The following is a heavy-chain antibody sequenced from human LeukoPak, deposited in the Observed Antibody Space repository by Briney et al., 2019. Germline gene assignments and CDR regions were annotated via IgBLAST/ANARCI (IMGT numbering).Heavy chain of an antibody. Sequence: ASVKVSCKASRYTFTRYGITSVRQAPGQHLECMGWISAYNGNTKYAQSVQGRGTMTTDTSTSTAYMERRSLRSDDTAVYYCARSLSVGAPYYFDYWGQGTLVTVSS. CDR3: ARSLSVGAPYYFDY. J-gene: IGHJ4*02. CDR1: RYTFTRYG. CDR2: ISAYNGNT. D-gene: IGHD1-26*01. V-gene: IGHV1-18*01.